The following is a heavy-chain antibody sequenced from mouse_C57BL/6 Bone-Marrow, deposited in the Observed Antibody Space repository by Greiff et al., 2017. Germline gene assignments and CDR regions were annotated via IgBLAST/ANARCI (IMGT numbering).Heavy chain of an antibody. CDR3: ARDTTAYAIDY. D-gene: IGHD1-1*01. V-gene: IGHV1-69*01. Sequence: VQLQQPGAELVMPGASVKLSCKASGYTFTSYWMHWVKQRPGQGLEWIGEIDPFDSYTNYNQKFKGKSSLTVDKSSSTAYMQLSRLTSEDSAVYYCARDTTAYAIDYWGQGTSVTVSS. J-gene: IGHJ4*01. CDR2: IDPFDSYT. CDR1: GYTFTSYW.